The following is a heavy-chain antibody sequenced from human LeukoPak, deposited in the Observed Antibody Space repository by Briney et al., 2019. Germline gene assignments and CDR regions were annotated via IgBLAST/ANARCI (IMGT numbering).Heavy chain of an antibody. CDR2: ISSSSSYI. V-gene: IGHV3-21*01. CDR3: ARDYYDSSAHRLKNDY. CDR1: GFTFSSYS. Sequence: PGGSLRLSCAASGFTFSSYSMTWVRQAPGKGLEWVSSISSSSSYIYYADSVKGRFTISRDNAKNSLYLQMNSLRAEDTAVYYCARDYYDSSAHRLKNDYWGQGTLVTVSS. D-gene: IGHD3-22*01. J-gene: IGHJ4*02.